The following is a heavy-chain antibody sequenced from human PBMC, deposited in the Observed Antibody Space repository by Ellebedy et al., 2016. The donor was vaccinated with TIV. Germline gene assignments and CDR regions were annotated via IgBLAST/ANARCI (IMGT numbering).Heavy chain of an antibody. J-gene: IGHJ6*03. Sequence: GESLKISCAASGFTFSNYAMTWVRQVTGQGLGWVSGICDTGITTYYADSAKGRFTISRDNSRSTLYLQMNSLRAEETAVYYCVKGDSVYYYMDVWGKGTTVTVSS. CDR3: VKGDSVYYYMDV. CDR2: ICDTGITT. CDR1: GFTFSNYA. D-gene: IGHD2-15*01. V-gene: IGHV3-23*01.